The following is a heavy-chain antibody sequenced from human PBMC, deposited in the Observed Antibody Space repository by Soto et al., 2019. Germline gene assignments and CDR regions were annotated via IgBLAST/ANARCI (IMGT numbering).Heavy chain of an antibody. CDR3: AKLGGRAAAGFYVWYGLDV. D-gene: IGHD6-13*01. CDR1: GGTFSNFA. V-gene: IGHV1-69*01. CDR2: IIPFAGTT. J-gene: IGHJ6*02. Sequence: QVQLVQSGAEVRKPGSSVKVSCKASGGTFSNFAFTWVRQAPGQGLEWMGEIIPFAGTTDHAQPFQGRVTLTADELTGTVFMELCSLRSEDSAVYYCAKLGGRAAAGFYVWYGLDVWGQGNTVSLSS.